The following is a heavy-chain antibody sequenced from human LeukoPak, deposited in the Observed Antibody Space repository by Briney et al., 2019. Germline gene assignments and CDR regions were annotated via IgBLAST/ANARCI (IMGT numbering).Heavy chain of an antibody. D-gene: IGHD1-26*01. CDR1: GFTLSCYW. CDR3: AKDLGGSYFTFDY. V-gene: IGHV3-30*02. J-gene: IGHJ4*02. CDR2: IRYDGSNK. Sequence: GGSLRLSCAASGFTLSCYWMTWVRQAPGKGLEWVAFIRYDGSNKYYADSVKGRFTISRDNSKNTLYLQMNSLRAEDTAVYYCAKDLGGSYFTFDYWGQGTLVTVSS.